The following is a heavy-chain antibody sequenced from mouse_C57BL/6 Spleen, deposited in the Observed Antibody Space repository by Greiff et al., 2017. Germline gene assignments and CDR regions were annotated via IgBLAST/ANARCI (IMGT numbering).Heavy chain of an antibody. CDR1: GYAFTNYL. J-gene: IGHJ4*01. V-gene: IGHV1-54*01. D-gene: IGHD1-1*01. CDR2: FNPGSGGT. CDR3: ARGDYYGSSSYAMDY. Sequence: QVQLQQSGAELVRPGTSVKVSCKASGYAFTNYLIEWVKQRPGQGLEWIGVFNPGSGGTNYNEKFKGKATLTADKSSSTAYMQLSSLTSEDSAVYFCARGDYYGSSSYAMDYWGQGTSVTVSS.